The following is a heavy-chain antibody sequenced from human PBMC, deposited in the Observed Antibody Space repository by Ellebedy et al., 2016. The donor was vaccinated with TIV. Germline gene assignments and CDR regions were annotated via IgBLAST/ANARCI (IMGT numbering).Heavy chain of an antibody. CDR1: GFTISRHW. CDR2: INQDGGEK. D-gene: IGHD2-15*01. J-gene: IGHJ3*02. V-gene: IGHV3-7*01. Sequence: GESLKISCAASGFTISRHWMSWVRQGPGKGLEWVANINQDGGEKNYVDSVRGRVTISRDNAKNSLYLQMNSLRAEDTAVYYCARLIGGTCQCAFDIWGQGTMVTVSS. CDR3: ARLIGGTCQCAFDI.